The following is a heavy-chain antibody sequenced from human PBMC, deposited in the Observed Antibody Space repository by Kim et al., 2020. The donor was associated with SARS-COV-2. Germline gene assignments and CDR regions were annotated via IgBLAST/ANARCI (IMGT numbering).Heavy chain of an antibody. CDR1: GYTFIKNA. CDR2: INTGNGDT. CDR3: ARDGPYCSSTSCRYSYSGMDV. Sequence: ASVKVSCKASGYTFIKNAIHWVCQAPGQSLEWMGWINTGNGDTKYSQNFQDRLTITRDTSATTAYMELSSLRSEDTAVYYCARDGPYCSSTSCRYSYSGMDVWGQGTTVTVSS. V-gene: IGHV1-3*04. D-gene: IGHD2-2*01. J-gene: IGHJ6*02.